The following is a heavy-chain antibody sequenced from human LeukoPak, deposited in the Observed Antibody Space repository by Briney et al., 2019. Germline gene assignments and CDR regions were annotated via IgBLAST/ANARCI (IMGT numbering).Heavy chain of an antibody. V-gene: IGHV3-48*03. Sequence: PGGSLRLSCAASGFTFSSYEVNWVRQAPGKGLEWVSYIGSSGSTIYYADSVKGRFTISRDNAKNSLYLQMKSLRAEDTAVYYCAGGGYYDSSGYDAFDIWGQGTMVTVSS. CDR2: IGSSGSTI. CDR1: GFTFSSYE. D-gene: IGHD3-22*01. J-gene: IGHJ3*02. CDR3: AGGGYYDSSGYDAFDI.